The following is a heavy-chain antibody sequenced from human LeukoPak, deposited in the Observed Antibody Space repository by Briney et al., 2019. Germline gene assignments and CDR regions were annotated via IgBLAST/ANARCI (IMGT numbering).Heavy chain of an antibody. V-gene: IGHV3-33*06. Sequence: GRSLRLSCAASGFTFSSYGMHWVRQAPGKGLEWVAVIWYDGSNKYYADSVKGRFTISRDNSKNTLYLQMNSLRAEDTAVYYCAKSLLLWFGESGPGDYFDYWGQGTLVTVSS. CDR2: IWYDGSNK. J-gene: IGHJ4*02. CDR1: GFTFSSYG. D-gene: IGHD3-10*01. CDR3: AKSLLLWFGESGPGDYFDY.